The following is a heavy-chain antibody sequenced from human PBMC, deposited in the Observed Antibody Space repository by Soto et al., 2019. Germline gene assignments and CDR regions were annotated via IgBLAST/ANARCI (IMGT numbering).Heavy chain of an antibody. CDR3: ARVIGGWYEHDY. D-gene: IGHD6-19*01. CDR1: GGSMSSYF. J-gene: IGHJ4*02. CDR2: VCYSGGT. V-gene: IGHV4-59*01. Sequence: SETLSLTCTVSGGSMSSYFWSWIRQPPGRGLEWVAYVCYSGGTTHNPSLKSRVIISVANSKNQFSLKLNSVTGAGTAVYCCARVIGGWYEHDYWGPGMLVTVSS.